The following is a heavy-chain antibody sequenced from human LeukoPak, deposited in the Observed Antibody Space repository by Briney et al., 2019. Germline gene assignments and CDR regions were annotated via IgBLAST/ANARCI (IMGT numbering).Heavy chain of an antibody. CDR2: ISVYNGNT. V-gene: IGHV1-18*01. CDR1: GYTFTSYG. J-gene: IGHJ4*02. CDR3: ARDSSGSYVSRAPDY. Sequence: ASVKVSCKASGYTFTSYGISWVRQAPGQGLEWMGWISVYNGNTNYAQKLQGRVTMTTDTSTSTAYMELRSLRSDDTAVYYCARDSSGSYVSRAPDYWGQGTLVTVSS. D-gene: IGHD3-22*01.